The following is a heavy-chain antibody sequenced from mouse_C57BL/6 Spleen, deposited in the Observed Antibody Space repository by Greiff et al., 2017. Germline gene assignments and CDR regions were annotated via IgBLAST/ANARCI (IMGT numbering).Heavy chain of an antibody. CDR2: IYPGDGDN. V-gene: IGHV1-82*01. CDR1: GYAFSSSW. CDR3: ANWYFDV. J-gene: IGHJ1*03. Sequence: VQLQQSGPELVKPGASVKISCKASGYAFSSSWMNWVKQRPGKGLEWIGRIYPGDGDNNYNGKFKGKATLTVDKSSSTAYMQRSSRTSEDSAVYFCANWYFDVWGTGTTVTVSS.